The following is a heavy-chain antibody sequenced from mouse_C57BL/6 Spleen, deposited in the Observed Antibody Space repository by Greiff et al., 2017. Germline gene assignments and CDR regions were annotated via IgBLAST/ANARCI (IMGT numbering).Heavy chain of an antibody. V-gene: IGHV1-64*01. J-gene: IGHJ4*01. D-gene: IGHD1-1*01. CDR2: IHPNSGST. CDR1: GYTFTSYW. CDR3: AREGYYGSDAMDY. Sequence: QVHVKQPGAELVKPGASVKLSCKASGYTFTSYWMHWVKQRPGQGLEWIGMIHPNSGSTNYNEKFKSKATLTVDKSSSTAYMQLSSLTSEDSAVYYCAREGYYGSDAMDYWGQGTSVTVSS.